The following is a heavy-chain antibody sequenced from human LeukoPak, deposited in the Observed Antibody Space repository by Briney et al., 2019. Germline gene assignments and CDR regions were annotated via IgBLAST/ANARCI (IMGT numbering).Heavy chain of an antibody. CDR3: ARSTSSEYDIYHFDY. CDR2: IWCDGNNK. V-gene: IGHV3-33*01. Sequence: GGSLRLSCAASGFTFSSYGMHWVRQAPGKGLEWVAVIWCDGNNKYYADSVKGRFTISRDNSKNTLYLQMNSLRAEDTAVYYCARSTSSEYDIYHFDYWGQGTLVTVSS. CDR1: GFTFSSYG. J-gene: IGHJ4*02. D-gene: IGHD3-9*01.